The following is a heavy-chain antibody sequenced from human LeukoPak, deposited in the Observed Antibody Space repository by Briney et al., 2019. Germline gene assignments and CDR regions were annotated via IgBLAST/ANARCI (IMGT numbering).Heavy chain of an antibody. J-gene: IGHJ4*02. CDR2: VSYDGSYK. Sequence: GGSLRLSCAASGFTFSSYWMSWVRQAPGKGLEWVAVVSYDGSYKYYADSVKGRFTISRDNSKNTLYLQMNSLRAEDTAVYYCARYSRSWYVPIFDYWGQGTLVTVSS. CDR1: GFTFSSYW. D-gene: IGHD6-13*01. V-gene: IGHV3-30*03. CDR3: ARYSRSWYVPIFDY.